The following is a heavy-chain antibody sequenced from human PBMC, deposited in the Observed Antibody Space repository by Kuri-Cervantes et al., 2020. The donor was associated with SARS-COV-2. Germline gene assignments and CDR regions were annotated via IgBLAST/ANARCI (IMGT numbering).Heavy chain of an antibody. Sequence: GESLKISCAASGFIFKNYAMHWVRQAPGKGLEWVAVTVYDGTTKYYADSVKGRFTISRDNSEKMLYLQVSSLRAEDTAVYYCARDLGDRPHYAMDVWGQGTTVTVSS. CDR1: GFIFKNYA. CDR3: ARDLGDRPHYAMDV. J-gene: IGHJ6*02. CDR2: TVYDGTTK. V-gene: IGHV3-30-3*01.